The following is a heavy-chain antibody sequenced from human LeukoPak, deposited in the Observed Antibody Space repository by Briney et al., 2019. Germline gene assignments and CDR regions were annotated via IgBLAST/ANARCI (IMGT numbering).Heavy chain of an antibody. V-gene: IGHV4-34*01. CDR2: INHSGKT. D-gene: IGHD3-10*01. Sequence: SETLSLTCAVYGGSFNDYYWSWIRQPPGKGLEWIGEINHSGKTNYSPSLKSRVTISVDTSKNQFSLNLSSVTAADTAVYFCARSVRYYAGYWGQGTLVTVSS. J-gene: IGHJ4*02. CDR3: ARSVRYYAGY. CDR1: GGSFNDYY.